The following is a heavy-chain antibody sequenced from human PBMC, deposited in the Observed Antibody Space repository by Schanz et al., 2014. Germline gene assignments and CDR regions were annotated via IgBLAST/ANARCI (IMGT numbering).Heavy chain of an antibody. CDR1: GFTFSTST. CDR3: ARKMKLGVYGGKGHDSLDI. Sequence: EVQLVESGGGLVQPGGSLRLSCAVSGFTFSTSTMHWVRQDPGKGLVWVARINSVGSNTDYADSVTGRFTISRDNAKNTLYLQMNTLRAEDTAVYYCARKMKLGVYGGKGHDSLDIWGQGTMVTVSS. J-gene: IGHJ3*02. V-gene: IGHV3-74*02. CDR2: INSVGSNT. D-gene: IGHD4-17*01.